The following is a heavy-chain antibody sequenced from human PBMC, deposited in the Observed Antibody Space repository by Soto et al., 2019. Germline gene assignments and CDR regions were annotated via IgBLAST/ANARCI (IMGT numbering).Heavy chain of an antibody. J-gene: IGHJ6*02. CDR2: IYHSGST. D-gene: IGHD3-10*01. CDR3: ARERYYYGSGTKGGMDV. Sequence: QLQLQESGSGLVKPSQTLSLTCAVSGGSISSGGYSWSWIRQPPGKGLEWIGYIYHSGSTYYNPSLKSRVTISVDRPKNQFSLKLSHVTAADTAVYYCARERYYYGSGTKGGMDVWGQGTTVTVSS. V-gene: IGHV4-30-2*01. CDR1: GGSISSGGYS.